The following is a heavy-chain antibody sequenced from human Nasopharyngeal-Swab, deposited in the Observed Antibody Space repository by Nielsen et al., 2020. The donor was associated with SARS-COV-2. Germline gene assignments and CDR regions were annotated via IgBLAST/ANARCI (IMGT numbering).Heavy chain of an antibody. V-gene: IGHV3-66*01. CDR2: IYSGGST. D-gene: IGHD2-8*01. Sequence: GESLKISCAASGFTVSSNYMSWVRQAPGKGPEWVSVIYSGGSTYYADSVKGRFTISRDNSKNTLYLQMNSLRAEDTAVYYCARDRTDYCTSGVCYPASYYYGMDVWGQGTTVTVSS. J-gene: IGHJ6*02. CDR3: ARDRTDYCTSGVCYPASYYYGMDV. CDR1: GFTVSSNY.